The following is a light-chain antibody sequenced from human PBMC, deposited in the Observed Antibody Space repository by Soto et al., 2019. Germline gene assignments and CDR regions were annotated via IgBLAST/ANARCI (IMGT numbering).Light chain of an antibody. Sequence: QSALTQPPSASGSPGQSVTISCTGTSSDVGGYNYVSWYQQHPGKAPKLMIFEVNKRPSGVPDRFSGSKSGDTASLTVSGLQAEDEADYYCSADAGNNNLLFGGGTKVTVL. CDR3: SADAGNNNLL. CDR1: SSDVGGYNY. V-gene: IGLV2-8*01. CDR2: EVN. J-gene: IGLJ2*01.